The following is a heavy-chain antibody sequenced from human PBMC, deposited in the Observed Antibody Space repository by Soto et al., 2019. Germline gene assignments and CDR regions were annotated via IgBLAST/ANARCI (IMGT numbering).Heavy chain of an antibody. CDR3: AREYSGYDWSFDY. CDR2: INTGNGNT. J-gene: IGHJ4*02. D-gene: IGHD5-12*01. Sequence: QVQLVQSGAEVKKPGASVKVSCKASGYTFTNYAMHWVRQAPGQRLEWMGWINTGNGNTKYSQKFQGRVTITRDTYASTAYMELSSLRSEDTAVYYCAREYSGYDWSFDYWGQGTLVTVSS. CDR1: GYTFTNYA. V-gene: IGHV1-3*04.